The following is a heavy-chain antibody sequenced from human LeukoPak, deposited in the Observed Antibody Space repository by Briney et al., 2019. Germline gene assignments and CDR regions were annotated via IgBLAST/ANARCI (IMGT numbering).Heavy chain of an antibody. CDR1: GGTFSSYA. J-gene: IGHJ5*02. Sequence: GASVKVSCKASGGTFSSYAISCVRQAPGQGLEWMGRIIPIFGTANYAQKFQGRVTITTDESTSTAYMELSSLRSEDTAVYYCASTTGTTTFNWFDPWGQGTLVTVSS. D-gene: IGHD1-1*01. CDR3: ASTTGTTTFNWFDP. CDR2: IIPIFGTA. V-gene: IGHV1-69*05.